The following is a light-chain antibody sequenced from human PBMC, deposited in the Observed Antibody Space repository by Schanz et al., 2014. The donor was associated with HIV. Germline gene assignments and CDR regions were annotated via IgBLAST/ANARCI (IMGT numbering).Light chain of an antibody. CDR1: QSITTS. CDR2: GAS. CDR3: QQSDYFPLT. Sequence: DIQMTQSPSYLSASVGNRVTITCRASQSITTSLNWYQHKPGKAPKLLIYGASDLQSGVPSRFSGSGSGTDFTLTISSLQPEDFGTYYCQQSDYFPLTFGGGTKVEIK. V-gene: IGKV1-39*01. J-gene: IGKJ4*01.